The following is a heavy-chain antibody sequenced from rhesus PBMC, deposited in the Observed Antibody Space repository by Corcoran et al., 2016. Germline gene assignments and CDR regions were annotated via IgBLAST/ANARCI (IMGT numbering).Heavy chain of an antibody. Sequence: QVQLQESGPGLVKPSETLSLPCAVSGGSLSDNSYCHWFRQPPGKGLEWIGNIYVSSGITYYNPALKSRVTISKDTSKNKFSLKLSSMTAADTAVYYCARGANWNYGYWGQGVLVTVSS. CDR2: IYVSSGIT. CDR1: GGSLSDNSY. V-gene: IGHV4S9*01. D-gene: IGHD1-26*01. J-gene: IGHJ4*01. CDR3: ARGANWNYGY.